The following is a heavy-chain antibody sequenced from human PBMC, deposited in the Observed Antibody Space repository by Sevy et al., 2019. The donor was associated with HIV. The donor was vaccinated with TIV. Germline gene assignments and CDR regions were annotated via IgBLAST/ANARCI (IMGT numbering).Heavy chain of an antibody. V-gene: IGHV3-30*02. J-gene: IGHJ4*02. CDR1: GFTFNVYG. CDR2: TRYDGSTK. CDR3: AKDLTERYSTSSGDFDY. D-gene: IGHD6-6*01. Sequence: GGSLRPSCAASGFTFNVYGMHWVRQAPGKGLQWVAFTRYDGSTKYYADSVKGRFTISRDNSKNTLYLQMNSLRVEDTAMYYCAKDLTERYSTSSGDFDYWGQGSLVTVSS.